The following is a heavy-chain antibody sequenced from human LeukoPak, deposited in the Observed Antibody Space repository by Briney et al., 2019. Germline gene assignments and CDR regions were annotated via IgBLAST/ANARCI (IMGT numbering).Heavy chain of an antibody. V-gene: IGHV1-18*01. Sequence: VASVKVSCKASGYTFTSYGISWVRQAPGQGLEGMGWISAYNGNTNYAQKLQGRVTMTTDTSTSTAYMELRSLRSDDTAVYYCARDRDDFWSGPRSDCDPWGQGTLVTVSS. J-gene: IGHJ5*02. CDR2: ISAYNGNT. CDR3: ARDRDDFWSGPRSDCDP. CDR1: GYTFTSYG. D-gene: IGHD3-3*01.